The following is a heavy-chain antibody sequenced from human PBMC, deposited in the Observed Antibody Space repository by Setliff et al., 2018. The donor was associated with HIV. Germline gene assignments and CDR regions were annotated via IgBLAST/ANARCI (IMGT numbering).Heavy chain of an antibody. Sequence: GSLRLSCAASGFTFNNYAMGWVRQPPGKGLEWIGYIYYSGSTNYNPSLKSRVTISVDTSKNQFSLKLSSVTAADTAVYYCARHKSQPYYFDYWGQGTLVTVSS. CDR1: GFTFNNYA. CDR2: IYYSGST. V-gene: IGHV4-59*08. J-gene: IGHJ4*02. CDR3: ARHKSQPYYFDY.